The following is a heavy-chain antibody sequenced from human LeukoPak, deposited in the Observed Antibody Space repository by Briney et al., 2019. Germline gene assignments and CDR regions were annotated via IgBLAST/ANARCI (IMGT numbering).Heavy chain of an antibody. J-gene: IGHJ4*02. CDR1: GFTFSSYA. D-gene: IGHD3-22*01. CDR3: AKQRGSSNYYSDFDY. V-gene: IGHV3-23*01. Sequence: GGSLRLSCAASGFTFSSYAMSWVRQTPGKGLEWVSGISGSGGSTSYADSVKGRFTISRDNSKNTLYLQMNSLRAEDTAVYYCAKQRGSSNYYSDFDYWGQGTLVTVSS. CDR2: ISGSGGST.